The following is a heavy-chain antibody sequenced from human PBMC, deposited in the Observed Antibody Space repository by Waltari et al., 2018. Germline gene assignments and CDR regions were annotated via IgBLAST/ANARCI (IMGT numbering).Heavy chain of an antibody. CDR2: IYYSEST. Sequence: QVQLQASGPGLVKPSETLSLTCPVSGGSISSYYWSWIRQPPGKGLEWIGYIYYSESTNYNPSLKSRGTISVDTSKNQFSLKLSSVTAADTAVYYCARERGHYGYYYYMDVWGKGTTVTVSS. CDR1: GGSISSYY. V-gene: IGHV4-59*01. D-gene: IGHD3-3*01. CDR3: ARERGHYGYYYYMDV. J-gene: IGHJ6*03.